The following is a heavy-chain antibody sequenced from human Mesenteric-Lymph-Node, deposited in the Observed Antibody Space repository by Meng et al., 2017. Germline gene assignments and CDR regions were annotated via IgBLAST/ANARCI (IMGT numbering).Heavy chain of an antibody. CDR2: VSHSGAT. CDR3: ARDIGRTGWSKDFDF. CDR1: GYSISNYNW. D-gene: IGHD6-19*01. Sequence: QVQLQGSGPGLVKPSGTLSLPCTVSGYSISNYNWWSWVRQPPGKGLEWIGEVSHSGATNYNPSLKSRVTISVDTSNNQFSLKLTSVSAADTAVYFCARDIGRTGWSKDFDFWGPGTLVTVSS. J-gene: IGHJ4*02. V-gene: IGHV4-4*02.